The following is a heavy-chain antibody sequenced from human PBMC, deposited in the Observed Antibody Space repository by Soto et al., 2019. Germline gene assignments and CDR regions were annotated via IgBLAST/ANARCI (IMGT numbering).Heavy chain of an antibody. D-gene: IGHD6-19*01. Sequence: QVQLVQSGAEVKKPGSSVKVSCKASGGTFSNYAISWVRQAPGQGLKWMGGVTPIFGTANYAQKFQGRVTIYADESMNTAYMELSRLRSEDTAVYYCAQTLDLAVAGPGRFDLWGRGTLVTVSS. CDR1: GGTFSNYA. CDR3: AQTLDLAVAGPGRFDL. J-gene: IGHJ2*01. CDR2: VTPIFGTA. V-gene: IGHV1-69*12.